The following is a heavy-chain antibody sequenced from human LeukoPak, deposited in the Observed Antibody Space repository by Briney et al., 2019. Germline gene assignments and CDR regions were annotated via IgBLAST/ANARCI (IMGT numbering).Heavy chain of an antibody. J-gene: IGHJ5*02. V-gene: IGHV3-21*01. CDR1: GFTFSNYS. CDR3: ARIFRIAAAGTIWFDP. Sequence: GGSLRLSCAASGFTFSNYSMNWARQAPGKGLEWVSSISSRSSYIYYADSVKGRFTISRDNAKNSLYLQMNSLRAEDTAVYYCARIFRIAAAGTIWFDPWGQGTLVTVSS. CDR2: ISSRSSYI. D-gene: IGHD6-13*01.